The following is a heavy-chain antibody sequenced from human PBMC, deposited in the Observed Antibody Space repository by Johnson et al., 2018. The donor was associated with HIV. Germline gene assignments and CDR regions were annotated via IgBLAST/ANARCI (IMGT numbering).Heavy chain of an antibody. CDR3: AKDGAGPDAFDI. J-gene: IGHJ3*02. V-gene: IGHV3-23*04. CDR1: GFTVNSNY. D-gene: IGHD3-16*01. CDR2: ISGSGGST. Sequence: VQLVESGGGLVQSGGSLRLSCAASGFTVNSNYMSWVRQAPGKGLEWVSAISGSGGSTYYADSVKGRFTISRDNSKNTLYLQMNSLRAEDTAVYYCAKDGAGPDAFDIWGQGTMVTVSS.